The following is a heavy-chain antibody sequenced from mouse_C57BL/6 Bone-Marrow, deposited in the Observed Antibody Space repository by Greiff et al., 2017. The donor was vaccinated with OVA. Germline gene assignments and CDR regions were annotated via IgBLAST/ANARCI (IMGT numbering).Heavy chain of an antibody. D-gene: IGHD1-1*01. CDR1: GYTFTSYW. CDR2: IYPGSGST. V-gene: IGHV1-55*01. CDR3: ESVTTVVLHYYAMDY. J-gene: IGHJ4*01. Sequence: QVQLQQPGAELVKPGASVKMSCKASGYTFTSYWITWVKQRPGQGLEWIGDIYPGSGSTNYNEKFKSKATLTVDTSSSTAYMQLSSLTSEDSAVYYCESVTTVVLHYYAMDYWGQGTSVTVSS.